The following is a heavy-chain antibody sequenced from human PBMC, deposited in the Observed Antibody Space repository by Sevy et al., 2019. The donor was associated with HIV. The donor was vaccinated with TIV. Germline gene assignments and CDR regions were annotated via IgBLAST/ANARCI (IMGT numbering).Heavy chain of an antibody. CDR3: ARSMGQQLDAFDI. CDR1: GASIRDSSYY. Sequence: SETLSLTCTVSGASIRDSSYYWAWIRQPPGKGLEWIGNNYSYGETYYNSSLKSRVTISVDTSKNQFSLSLTSVTAADTATYFCARSMGQQLDAFDIWGQGTMVTVSS. D-gene: IGHD6-13*01. V-gene: IGHV4-39*01. CDR2: NYSYGET. J-gene: IGHJ3*02.